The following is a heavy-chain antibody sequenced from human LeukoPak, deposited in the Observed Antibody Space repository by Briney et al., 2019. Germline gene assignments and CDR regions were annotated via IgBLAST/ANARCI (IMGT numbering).Heavy chain of an antibody. CDR3: AKGKPFFLYDSSGSFDY. J-gene: IGHJ4*02. CDR1: GFTFSSYG. CDR2: IRYDGSNK. D-gene: IGHD3-22*01. Sequence: GGSLRLSCAASGFTFSSYGMHWVRQAPGKGLGWVAFIRYDGSNKYYADSVKGRFTISRDNSKNTLYLQMNSLRAEDTAVYYCAKGKPFFLYDSSGSFDYWGQGTLVTVSS. V-gene: IGHV3-30*02.